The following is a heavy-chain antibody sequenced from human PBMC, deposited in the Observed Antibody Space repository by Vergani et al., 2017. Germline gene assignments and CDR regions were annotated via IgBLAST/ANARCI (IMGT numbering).Heavy chain of an antibody. J-gene: IGHJ4*02. Sequence: QVQLQESGPGLVKPSETLSLTCTVSGAAIKDFYWSWFRQPPGKGLEWIGYVYYTGSTTYNPSLKSRITISVDTSKNHFSLRLSSVTAADTAVYYCARDSTTWTRAGYWGQGTLVTVSS. CDR1: GAAIKDFY. D-gene: IGHD6-19*01. V-gene: IGHV4-4*08. CDR3: ARDSTTWTRAGY. CDR2: VYYTGST.